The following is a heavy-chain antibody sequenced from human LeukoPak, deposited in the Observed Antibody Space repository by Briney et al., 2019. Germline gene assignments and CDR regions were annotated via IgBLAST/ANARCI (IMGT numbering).Heavy chain of an antibody. V-gene: IGHV3-7*01. CDR1: GFTFSSYW. D-gene: IGHD1-1*01. CDR3: ARDKIEGPTKLDY. Sequence: GGSLRLSCSASGFTFSSYWMSWVRQAPGKGLEWMANIKQDGSEKYYVDSVKGRFTISRDNAENSLYLQMNSLRAEDTAVYYCARDKIEGPTKLDYWGQGTLVTVSS. J-gene: IGHJ4*02. CDR2: IKQDGSEK.